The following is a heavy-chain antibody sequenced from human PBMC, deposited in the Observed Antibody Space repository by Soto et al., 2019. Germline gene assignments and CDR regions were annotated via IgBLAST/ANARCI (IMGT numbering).Heavy chain of an antibody. CDR1: GDSVSSNSAA. CDR2: TYYRSKWYN. V-gene: IGHV6-1*01. J-gene: IGHJ6*02. CDR3: ARDLGYSSSLYYYYGMDV. D-gene: IGHD6-6*01. Sequence: SQTLSLTCVISGDSVSSNSAAWNWIRQSPSRGLEWLGRTYYRSKWYNDYAVSVKSRITINPDTSKNQFSLQLNSVTPEDTAVYYCARDLGYSSSLYYYYGMDVWGHGTTVTVSS.